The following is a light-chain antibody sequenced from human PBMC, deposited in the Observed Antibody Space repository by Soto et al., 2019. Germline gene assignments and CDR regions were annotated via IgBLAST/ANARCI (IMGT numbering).Light chain of an antibody. CDR2: DVS. V-gene: IGLV2-11*01. Sequence: QSVLTQPRSVSGSPGQSVTISCTGTSSDVGGYNYVSWYQQHPGKAPKLIIYDVSKRPSGVPDRFSASKSDNTASLTISGLQTEDEADYYCFSYAGSYSVVFGTGTKLTVL. J-gene: IGLJ1*01. CDR3: FSYAGSYSVV. CDR1: SSDVGGYNY.